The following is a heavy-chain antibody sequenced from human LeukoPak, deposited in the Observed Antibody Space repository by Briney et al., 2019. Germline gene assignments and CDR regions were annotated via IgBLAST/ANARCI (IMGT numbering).Heavy chain of an antibody. CDR3: ARGGYSWYDD. CDR1: GGSISSGDYS. CDR2: VSHSGST. J-gene: IGHJ5*02. V-gene: IGHV4-30-2*01. Sequence: SETLSLTCAVSGGSISSGDYSWSWIRQPPGEGLEWIGYVSHSGSTYYNPSLKSRVTISVDRSKNQFSLNLSSVTAADTAVYYCARGGYSWYDDWGQGTLVTISS.